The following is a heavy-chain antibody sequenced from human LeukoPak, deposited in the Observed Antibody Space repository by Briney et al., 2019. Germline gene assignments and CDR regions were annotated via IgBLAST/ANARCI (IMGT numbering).Heavy chain of an antibody. CDR1: GDSVSSNNGA. Sequence: KNSQTLSVTCAISGDSVSSNNGAWNWIRQSPSRGLEWLGRTYYRSKWYNDYAVSMKGRITINPDTSKNQFSLQLNSVTPEDTAVYYCARGTMTTVPNWGQGTLVTVSS. CDR2: TYYRSKWYN. V-gene: IGHV6-1*01. CDR3: ARGTMTTVPN. J-gene: IGHJ4*02. D-gene: IGHD4-17*01.